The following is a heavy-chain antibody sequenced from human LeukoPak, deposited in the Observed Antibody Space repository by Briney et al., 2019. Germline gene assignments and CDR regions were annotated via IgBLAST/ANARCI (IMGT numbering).Heavy chain of an antibody. D-gene: IGHD1-26*01. CDR1: GFTFTSYS. Sequence: GGSLRLSCAASGFTFTSYSMNWVRQAPGKGLEWVSSMSSSGTYVNYADSRKGRFTISKDNAKKSLYLQMNSLRVEDTAVYYCARREYSGSYPFDYWGQGTLVTVYS. J-gene: IGHJ4*02. CDR2: MSSSGTYV. V-gene: IGHV3-21*01. CDR3: ARREYSGSYPFDY.